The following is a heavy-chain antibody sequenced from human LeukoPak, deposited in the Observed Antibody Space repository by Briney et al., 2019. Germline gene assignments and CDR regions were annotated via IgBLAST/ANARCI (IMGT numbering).Heavy chain of an antibody. CDR2: IIPILGIA. Sequence: SVKVSCKASGGTFSSYAISRVRQAPGQGLEWMGRIIPILGIANYAQKFQGRVTITADKSTSTAYMELSSLRSEDTAVYYCARAPGNYYYGMDVWGQGTTVTVSS. CDR3: ARAPGNYYYGMDV. CDR1: GGTFSSYA. D-gene: IGHD3-10*01. J-gene: IGHJ6*02. V-gene: IGHV1-69*04.